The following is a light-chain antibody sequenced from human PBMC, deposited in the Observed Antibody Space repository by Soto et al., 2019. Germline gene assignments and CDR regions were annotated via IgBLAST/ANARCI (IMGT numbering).Light chain of an antibody. Sequence: QSVLTQPPSASGTPGQRVTISCSGSSSNIGSNTVNWYQQFPGTAPKLLIYRNNQRPSGVPDRFSGSKSGTSASLAISGLQSEDEADYYCAAWDDSLNGPNWVFGGGTKLTVL. CDR3: AAWDDSLNGPNWV. CDR1: SSNIGSNT. CDR2: RNN. J-gene: IGLJ3*02. V-gene: IGLV1-44*01.